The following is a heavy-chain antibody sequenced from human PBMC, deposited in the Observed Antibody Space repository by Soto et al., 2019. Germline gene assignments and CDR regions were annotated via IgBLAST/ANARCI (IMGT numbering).Heavy chain of an antibody. CDR3: ATAQKGYNWNYFDH. D-gene: IGHD1-20*01. CDR1: GVSISSTSYT. Sequence: SEKLSLTRNVSGVSISSTSYTWGWIRQPPGKGLELIGTLDYSGTAHYNPSLKSRINISADPSKNQVSLTLTSVTATDTAVYYCATAQKGYNWNYFDHWGQGARVT. V-gene: IGHV4-39*01. CDR2: LDYSGTA. J-gene: IGHJ4*02.